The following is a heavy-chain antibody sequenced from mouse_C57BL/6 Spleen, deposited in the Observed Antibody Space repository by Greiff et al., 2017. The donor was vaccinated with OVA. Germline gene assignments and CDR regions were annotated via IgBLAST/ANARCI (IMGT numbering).Heavy chain of an antibody. CDR2: FYPGSGSI. CDR1: GYTFTTYP. J-gene: IGHJ3*01. D-gene: IGHD2-4*01. Sequence: QVQLQQSGAELVKPGASVKLSCTASGYTFTTYPIHWVQQTSGQGLEWIGWFYPGSGSIKYNEKFKDTATLTADKSSSTVYMELSRLTSEDSADYFCARHPDDDGDGFAYWGQGTLVTVSA. V-gene: IGHV1-62-2*01. CDR3: ARHPDDDGDGFAY.